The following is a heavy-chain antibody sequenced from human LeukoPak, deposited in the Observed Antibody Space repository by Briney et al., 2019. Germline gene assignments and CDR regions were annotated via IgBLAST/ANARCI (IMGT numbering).Heavy chain of an antibody. V-gene: IGHV4-59*01. CDR2: IYYSGST. CDR3: ARGQSVKWFGEFTVGFDP. CDR1: GGSISSYY. D-gene: IGHD3-10*01. J-gene: IGHJ5*02. Sequence: SETLSLTCTVSGGSISSYYWSWIRQPPGKGLEWLGYIYYSGSTNYNPSLKSRVTISVDTSKNQFSLKLSSVTAADTAVYYCARGQSVKWFGEFTVGFDPWGQGTLVTVSS.